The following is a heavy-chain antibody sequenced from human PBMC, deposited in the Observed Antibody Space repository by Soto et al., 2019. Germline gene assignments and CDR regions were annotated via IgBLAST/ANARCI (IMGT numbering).Heavy chain of an antibody. J-gene: IGHJ4*02. CDR1: GFTFSSYW. V-gene: IGHV3-74*01. CDR2: INSDGRST. D-gene: IGHD3-10*01. CDR3: ASYYGSGIYHPKY. Sequence: EVQLVESGGGLVQPGGSLRLSCAASGFTFSSYWMHWVRQAPGKGLVWVSRINSDGRSTSYADSVKGRFTISRDNAKNTLYLQMNSLRAEEAAVYYCASYYGSGIYHPKYWGQGTLVTVAS.